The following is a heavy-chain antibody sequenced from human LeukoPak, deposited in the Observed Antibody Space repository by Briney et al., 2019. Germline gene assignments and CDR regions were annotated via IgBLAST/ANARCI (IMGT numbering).Heavy chain of an antibody. V-gene: IGHV1-18*01. CDR3: ARGAEYHLLYYFDY. D-gene: IGHD2-2*01. CDR1: GYTFSSYG. Sequence: ASVKVSCKASGYTFSSYGFNWVRQAPGQGLEWMGWISAYDGDTNYAQKVQGRVTMTTDTSTSTSYMELRSLKFDDTAVYYCARGAEYHLLYYFDYWRQGTLVTVSS. CDR2: ISAYDGDT. J-gene: IGHJ4*02.